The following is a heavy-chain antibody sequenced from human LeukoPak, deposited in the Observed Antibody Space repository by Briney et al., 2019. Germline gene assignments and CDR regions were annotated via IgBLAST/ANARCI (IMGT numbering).Heavy chain of an antibody. D-gene: IGHD1-1*01. CDR2: ISYDGSVK. J-gene: IGHJ3*02. V-gene: IGHV3-30*18. CDR3: AKFAYNWNAPDGFDM. Sequence: GRSLRLSCRASRFSFSDYDMHWVRQAPGKGLEWVAVISYDGSVKHYADSVRGRFTISRDNSKSTLFLQMNNLRTDDTSVYFCAKFAYNWNAPDGFDMWGQGTMVIVSS. CDR1: RFSFSDYD.